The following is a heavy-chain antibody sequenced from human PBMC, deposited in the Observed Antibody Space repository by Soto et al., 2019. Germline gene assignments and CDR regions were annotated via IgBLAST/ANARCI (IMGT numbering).Heavy chain of an antibody. CDR2: ISSSSSYI. V-gene: IGHV3-21*01. CDR3: ARVLGYCSSTSCYLYYMDV. CDR1: GFTFSSYS. Sequence: GGSLRLSCAASGFTFSSYSMNWVRQAPGKGLEWVSSISSSSSYIYYADSVKGRFTISRDNAKNSLYLQMNSLRAEDTAVYYCARVLGYCSSTSCYLYYMDVWGKGTTVTVSS. J-gene: IGHJ6*03. D-gene: IGHD2-2*01.